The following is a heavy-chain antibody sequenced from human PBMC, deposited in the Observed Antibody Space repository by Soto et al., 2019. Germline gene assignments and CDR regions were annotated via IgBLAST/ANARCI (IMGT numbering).Heavy chain of an antibody. V-gene: IGHV4-59*08. CDR2: IYYSGST. CDR3: ARLSAAGLDY. CDR1: GGSISSYY. D-gene: IGHD6-13*01. Sequence: SETLSRTCSVSGGSISSYYWSWIRQPPGKGLEWIGYIYYSGSTNYNPSLKSRVTISVDTSKNQFSLKLSSVTAADTAVYYCARLSAAGLDYWGQGTLVTVSS. J-gene: IGHJ4*02.